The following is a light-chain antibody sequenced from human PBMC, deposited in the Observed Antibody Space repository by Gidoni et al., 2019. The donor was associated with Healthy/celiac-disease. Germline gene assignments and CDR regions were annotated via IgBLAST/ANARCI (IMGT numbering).Light chain of an antibody. Sequence: EIVLTPSPATLSLSPGERAPLSCRASQSVSSYLPWYQQKPGQAPRLLIYDASNSATGSPARFSGSGAGTDCTLTISSREPEECAVYYCQQRSNWPPVTFXGXTKVEIK. CDR2: DAS. CDR1: QSVSSY. J-gene: IGKJ4*01. CDR3: QQRSNWPPVT. V-gene: IGKV3-11*01.